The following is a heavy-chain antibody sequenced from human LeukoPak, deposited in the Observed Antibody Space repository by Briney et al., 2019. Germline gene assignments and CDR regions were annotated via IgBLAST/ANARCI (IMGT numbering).Heavy chain of an antibody. Sequence: SETLSLTRSVFGFSVRTGYYWSWIRQPPGKGLEWIGYIYYSGSTNYNPSLKSRVTISVDTSKNQFSLRLSSVTAADTAVYYCARVTGYVMEDYFDYWGQGTLVTVSS. CDR1: GFSVRTGYY. J-gene: IGHJ4*02. D-gene: IGHD6-13*01. CDR3: ARVTGYVMEDYFDY. CDR2: IYYSGST. V-gene: IGHV4-59*02.